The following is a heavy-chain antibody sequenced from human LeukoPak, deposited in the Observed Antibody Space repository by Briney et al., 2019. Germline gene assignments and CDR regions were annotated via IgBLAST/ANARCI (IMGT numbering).Heavy chain of an antibody. Sequence: ASVKVSCKASVYTFTSYDIHWVRQATGQGLEWMGWMNPNSGNTGYAQKFQGRVTMTRNTSISTAYMELSSLRSEDTAVYYCARGGLRSDYYGSGSYHFDYWGQGTLVTVSS. D-gene: IGHD3-10*01. J-gene: IGHJ4*02. CDR1: VYTFTSYD. CDR3: ARGGLRSDYYGSGSYHFDY. V-gene: IGHV1-8*01. CDR2: MNPNSGNT.